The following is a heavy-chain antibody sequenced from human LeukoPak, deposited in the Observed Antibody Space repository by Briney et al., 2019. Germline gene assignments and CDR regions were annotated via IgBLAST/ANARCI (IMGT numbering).Heavy chain of an antibody. J-gene: IGHJ6*04. CDR2: IRYDGSNK. Sequence: GGSLRLSCAASGFTFSSYGMHWVRQAPGKGLEWVAFIRYDGSNKYYADSVQGRFTISRDNSKNTLYLQMNSLRAEDTAVYYCAKDKDRSTYNYYDSSGYYSAMDVWGKGTTVTISS. CDR3: AKDKDRSTYNYYDSSGYYSAMDV. D-gene: IGHD3-22*01. CDR1: GFTFSSYG. V-gene: IGHV3-30*02.